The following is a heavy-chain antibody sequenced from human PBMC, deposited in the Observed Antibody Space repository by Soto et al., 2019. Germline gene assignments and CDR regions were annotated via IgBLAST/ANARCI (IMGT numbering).Heavy chain of an antibody. CDR2: IYYSGST. V-gene: IGHV4-39*01. J-gene: IGHJ2*01. CDR1: GGSISSSSYY. D-gene: IGHD2-2*02. Sequence: QLQLQESGPGLVKPSETLSLTCTVSGGSISSSSYYWGWIRQPPGKGLEWIGSIYYSGSTYYNPSLKSRVTLSVDTSKNQFSLKLSSVTAADTAVYYCARSGGYCSSTSCYNWYFDLWGRGTLVTVSS. CDR3: ARSGGYCSSTSCYNWYFDL.